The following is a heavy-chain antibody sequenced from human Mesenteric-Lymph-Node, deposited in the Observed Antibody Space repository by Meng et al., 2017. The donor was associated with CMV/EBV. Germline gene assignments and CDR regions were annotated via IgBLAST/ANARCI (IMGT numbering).Heavy chain of an antibody. CDR1: GFTFSSYA. Sequence: GESLKISCADSGFTFSSYAMHWVRQAPGKGLEWVAVISYDGSNKYYADSVKGRFTISRDNSKNTLYLQMNSLRAEDTAVYYCARGGSSPVWGQGTTVTVSS. J-gene: IGHJ6*02. CDR3: ARGGSSPV. V-gene: IGHV3-30*04. D-gene: IGHD2-2*01. CDR2: ISYDGSNK.